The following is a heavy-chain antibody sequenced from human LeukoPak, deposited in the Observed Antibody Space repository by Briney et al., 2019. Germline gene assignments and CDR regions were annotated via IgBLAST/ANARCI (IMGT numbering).Heavy chain of an antibody. J-gene: IGHJ3*02. D-gene: IGHD2-2*01. CDR3: ARDFVVVPAAHFPPHAFDI. V-gene: IGHV4-61*02. CDR2: IYTSGST. CDR1: AGSISSGSYY. Sequence: PSQTLSLTCTVSAGSISSGSYYWSWIRQPAGKGLEWIGRIYTSGSTNYNPSLKSRVTISVDTSKNQFSLKLSSVTAADTAVYYCARDFVVVPAAHFPPHAFDIWGQGTMVTVSS.